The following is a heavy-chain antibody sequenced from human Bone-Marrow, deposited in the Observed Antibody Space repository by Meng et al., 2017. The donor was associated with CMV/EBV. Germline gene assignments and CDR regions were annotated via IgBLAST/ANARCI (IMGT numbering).Heavy chain of an antibody. D-gene: IGHD3-3*01. CDR3: ARAKPLITIFGVVIDAFDI. Sequence: GESLKISCAASGFTFSSYSMNWVRQAPGKGLEWVSSISSSSSYIYYADSVKGRFTISRDNAKNSLYLQMNSLRAEDTAVYYCARAKPLITIFGVVIDAFDIWGQGTMVTVS. CDR2: ISSSSSYI. CDR1: GFTFSSYS. V-gene: IGHV3-21*01. J-gene: IGHJ3*02.